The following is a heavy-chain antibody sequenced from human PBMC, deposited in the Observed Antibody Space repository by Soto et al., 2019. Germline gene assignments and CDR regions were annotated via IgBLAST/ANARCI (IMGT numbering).Heavy chain of an antibody. CDR3: ATGGDTAKDGY. Sequence: VQLVESGGGLIQPGGSLRLSCAASGFTVSNNHMTWVRQAPGRGPEWVSTIYYNGNTFYADSVKGRFTISRDNSKHMLYLQMNSRRAEDTALYYCATGGDTAKDGYWGQGTLVTVSS. CDR1: GFTVSNNH. CDR2: IYYNGNT. J-gene: IGHJ4*02. D-gene: IGHD5-18*01. V-gene: IGHV3-53*01.